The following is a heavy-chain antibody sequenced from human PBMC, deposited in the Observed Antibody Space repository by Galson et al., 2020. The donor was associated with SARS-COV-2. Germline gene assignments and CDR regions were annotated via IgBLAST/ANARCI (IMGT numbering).Heavy chain of an antibody. CDR2: INPAGGST. CDR1: GYTFSNFY. Sequence: ASVKVSCKAFGYTFSNFYIYWVRQAPGQGLEWMGIINPAGGSTRYSQSFQGRATMTRDTSTNTLYLELSSLRSDDTAVYYCARGDGFYFGSGSSNAFDLWGQGTLVTVSS. J-gene: IGHJ3*01. D-gene: IGHD3-10*01. CDR3: ARGDGFYFGSGSSNAFDL. V-gene: IGHV1-46*01.